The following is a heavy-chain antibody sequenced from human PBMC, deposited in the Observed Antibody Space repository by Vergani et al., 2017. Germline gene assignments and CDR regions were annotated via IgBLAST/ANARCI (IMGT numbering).Heavy chain of an antibody. CDR3: ARDMAARPQDDAFDI. J-gene: IGHJ3*02. V-gene: IGHV3-30-3*01. D-gene: IGHD6-6*01. CDR1: GFTFSSYA. Sequence: QVQLVESGGGVVQPGRSLRLSCAASGFTFSSYAIHWVRQAPGKGLEWVAVISYYGTNKYYADSVKGRFTISRDNSKNTLYLQMNSLRAEDTAVYYCARDMAARPQDDAFDIWGQGTTVTVSS. CDR2: ISYYGTNK.